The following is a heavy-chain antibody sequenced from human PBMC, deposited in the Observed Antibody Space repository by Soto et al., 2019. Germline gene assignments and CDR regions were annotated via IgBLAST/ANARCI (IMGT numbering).Heavy chain of an antibody. CDR2: MNPNSGNT. J-gene: IGHJ3*02. CDR3: ARGRPYYYDSSGYYLDDAFDI. D-gene: IGHD3-22*01. CDR1: GYTFTSYD. V-gene: IGHV1-8*01. Sequence: QVQLVQSGAEVKKPGASVKVSCKASGYTFTSYDINWVRQATGQVLEWMGWMNPNSGNTGYAQKFQGRVTMTRNTSISTAYMELSSLRSEDTAVYYCARGRPYYYDSSGYYLDDAFDIWGQGTMVTVSS.